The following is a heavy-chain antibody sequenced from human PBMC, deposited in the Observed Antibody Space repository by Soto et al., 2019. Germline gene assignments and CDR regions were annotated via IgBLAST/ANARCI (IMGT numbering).Heavy chain of an antibody. Sequence: ASVKVSCKASGYTFTVYNMHWVRQAPGQGPEWMGTINPSADSTSYAQKFQGRIAMTRDTSTSTLYMELSSLSSEDSDVYYCARAIHSRMEVWG. D-gene: IGHD2-15*01. CDR1: GYTFTVYN. CDR2: INPSADST. V-gene: IGHV1-46*01. CDR3: ARAIHSRMEV. J-gene: IGHJ6*02.